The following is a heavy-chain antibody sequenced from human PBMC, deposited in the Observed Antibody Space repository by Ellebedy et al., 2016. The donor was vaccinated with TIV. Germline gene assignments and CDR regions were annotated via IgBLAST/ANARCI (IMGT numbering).Heavy chain of an antibody. CDR2: IFSSGST. J-gene: IGHJ3*02. CDR1: GGSISSFH. D-gene: IGHD2-15*01. V-gene: IGHV4-4*07. CDR3: ARDPLGQVVDI. Sequence: SETLSLXXTVSGGSISSFHWSWIRQPAEKGLEWIGRIFSSGSTTYSSSLKSRVTMSVDPSRNQFSLKLTSVTAADTAVYYCARDPLGQVVDIWGQGTVVTVSS.